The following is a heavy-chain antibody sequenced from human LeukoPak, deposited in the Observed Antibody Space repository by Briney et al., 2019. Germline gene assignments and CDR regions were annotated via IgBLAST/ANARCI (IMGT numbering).Heavy chain of an antibody. Sequence: ASVKVSCKASGYTFTSYYMHWVRQAPGQGLEWMGWINPNSGGTNYAQKFQGRVTMTRDTSISTAYMELSRLRSDDTAVYYCARDYRYDSSGYYPTEFDYWGQGTLVTVSS. J-gene: IGHJ4*02. CDR1: GYTFTSYY. D-gene: IGHD3-22*01. CDR2: INPNSGGT. V-gene: IGHV1-2*02. CDR3: ARDYRYDSSGYYPTEFDY.